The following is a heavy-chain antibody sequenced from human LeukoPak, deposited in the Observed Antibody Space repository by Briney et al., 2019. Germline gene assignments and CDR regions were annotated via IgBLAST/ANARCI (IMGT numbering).Heavy chain of an antibody. Sequence: PGGSLRLSCAASGFTLSTYWMSWVRQAPGKGLEWVANIKQDGSGKNYVDSVKGRFTISKDNAQNSLYLQMNSLRAGDTAVYYCARGGSYGSFDYWGQGTLVTVSS. CDR3: ARGGSYGSFDY. D-gene: IGHD3-16*01. CDR1: GFTLSTYW. CDR2: IKQDGSGK. J-gene: IGHJ4*02. V-gene: IGHV3-7*01.